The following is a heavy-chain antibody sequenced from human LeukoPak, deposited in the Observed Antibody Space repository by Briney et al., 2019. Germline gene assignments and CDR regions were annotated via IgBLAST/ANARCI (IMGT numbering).Heavy chain of an antibody. Sequence: SETLSLTCTVSGGSISSYYWSWIRQPPGKGLEWIGFICYSGNTNYNPSLKSRVTMSVDTSKNQFSLKLSSVTAADTAVYYCVRAGYNWNNGYYMDVWGKGTTVTVSS. CDR1: GGSISSYY. CDR3: VRAGYNWNNGYYMDV. V-gene: IGHV4-59*01. CDR2: ICYSGNT. D-gene: IGHD1/OR15-1a*01. J-gene: IGHJ6*03.